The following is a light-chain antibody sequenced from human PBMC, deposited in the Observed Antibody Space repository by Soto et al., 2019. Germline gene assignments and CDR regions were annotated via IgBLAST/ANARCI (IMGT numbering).Light chain of an antibody. V-gene: IGLV1-44*01. J-gene: IGLJ2*01. Sequence: QSVLTQPPSASGTPGQRVTISCSGSSSNMGSNSVNWYQQLPGTAPKLLIYGDNQRPSGVPDRFSGSKSGTSASLAITGLQDEDEADYYCAAWDGSLHHILFGGGTKLTVL. CDR3: AAWDGSLHHIL. CDR1: SSNMGSNS. CDR2: GDN.